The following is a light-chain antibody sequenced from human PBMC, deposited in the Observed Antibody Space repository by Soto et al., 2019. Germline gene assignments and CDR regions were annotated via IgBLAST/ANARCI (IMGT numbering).Light chain of an antibody. CDR1: SSNIGGNS. CDR3: GSWDSSLSAYV. Sequence: QSALTQPPSVSGAPGHRVTISCAGSSSNIGGNSVSWYQQLPGTAPKLLIYDDNKRPSGIPDRFSGSKSGTSATLGITGSQTGDEADYYCGSWDSSLSAYVFGTGTKVT. J-gene: IGLJ1*01. V-gene: IGLV1-51*01. CDR2: DDN.